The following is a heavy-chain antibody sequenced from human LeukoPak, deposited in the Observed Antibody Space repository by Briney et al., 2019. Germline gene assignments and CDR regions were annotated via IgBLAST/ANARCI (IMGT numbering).Heavy chain of an antibody. V-gene: IGHV3-15*07. J-gene: IGHJ6*02. CDR3: TTDWGLNRPYYYYGMDV. D-gene: IGHD3-16*01. CDR2: IKSKTDGGTT. CDR1: GFTFSNAW. Sequence: GGSLRLSCAASGFTFSNAWMNWVRQAPGKGLEWVGRIKSKTDGGTTDYAAPVKGRFTISRDDSKNTLYLQMNSLKTEDTAVYYCTTDWGLNRPYYYYGMDVWGQGTTVTVSS.